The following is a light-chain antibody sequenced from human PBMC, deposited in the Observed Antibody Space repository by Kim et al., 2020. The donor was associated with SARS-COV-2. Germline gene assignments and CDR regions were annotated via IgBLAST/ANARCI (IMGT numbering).Light chain of an antibody. Sequence: DIQMTQSPSSLSASVGDRVTITCQASQDINNYLNWYQQRPGKAHKLLIYDASSLQTGVPSRFSGSGSGTDFTFTISSLQPEDIATYYCQQFGNVPLTFGGGTKVEI. CDR1: QDINNY. V-gene: IGKV1-33*01. CDR2: DAS. J-gene: IGKJ4*01. CDR3: QQFGNVPLT.